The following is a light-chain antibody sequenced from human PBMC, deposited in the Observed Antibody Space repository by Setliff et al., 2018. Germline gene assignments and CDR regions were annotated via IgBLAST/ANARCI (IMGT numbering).Light chain of an antibody. CDR2: DVN. J-gene: IGLJ1*01. CDR3: SSYTRSDTFV. Sequence: QSVLAQPASVSGSPGQSITISCTGTSSDVGGYKYVSWYQHHPGKAPKVVIYDVNQRPSGVSNRFSGSKSGNTASLSISGLQAEDEADYYCSSYTRSDTFVFGTGTKVTVL. CDR1: SSDVGGYKY. V-gene: IGLV2-14*03.